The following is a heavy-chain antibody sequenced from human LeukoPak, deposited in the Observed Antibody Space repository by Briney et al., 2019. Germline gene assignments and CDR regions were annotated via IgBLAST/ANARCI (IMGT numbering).Heavy chain of an antibody. CDR1: GYSISSGYY. CDR2: IYHSGST. CDR3: ARGDPYYYGSGSGGEAFDI. D-gene: IGHD3-10*01. J-gene: IGHJ3*02. V-gene: IGHV4-38-2*01. Sequence: SETLSLTCAVSGYSISSGYYWGWIRQPPGQGLEWIGSIYHSGSTYYNPSLKSRVTISVDTSKNQFSLKLSSVTAADTAVYYCARGDPYYYGSGSGGEAFDIWGQGTMVTVS.